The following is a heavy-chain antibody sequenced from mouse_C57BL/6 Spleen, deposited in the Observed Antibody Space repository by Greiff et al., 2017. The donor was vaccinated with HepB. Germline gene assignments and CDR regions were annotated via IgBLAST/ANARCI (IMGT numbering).Heavy chain of an antibody. D-gene: IGHD2-14*01. J-gene: IGHJ2*01. CDR1: GYTFTSYD. CDR3: ARAGGYLYYFDY. V-gene: IGHV1-85*01. Sequence: QVQLQQSGPELVKPGASVKLSCKASGYTFTSYDINWVKQRPGQGLEWIGWIYPRDSSTKYNEKFKGKATLTVDTSSSTAYMELHSLTSEDSAVYFCARAGGYLYYFDYWGQGTTLTVSS. CDR2: IYPRDSST.